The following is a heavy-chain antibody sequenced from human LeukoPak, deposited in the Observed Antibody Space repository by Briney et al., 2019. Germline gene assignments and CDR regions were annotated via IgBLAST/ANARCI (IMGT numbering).Heavy chain of an antibody. CDR3: AATYYDYVWGSSEFDY. V-gene: IGHV4-34*01. CDR1: GGSFSGYY. D-gene: IGHD3-16*01. J-gene: IGHJ4*02. Sequence: SETLSLTCAVYGGSFSGYYWSWIRQPPGKGLEWIGEINHSGSTNYNPSLKSRVTISVDTSKNQFSLKLSSVTAADTAVYYCAATYYDYVWGSSEFDYWGQGTLVTVSS. CDR2: INHSGST.